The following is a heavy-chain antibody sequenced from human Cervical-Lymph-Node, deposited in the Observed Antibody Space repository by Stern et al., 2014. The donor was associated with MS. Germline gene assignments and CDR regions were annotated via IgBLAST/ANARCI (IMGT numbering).Heavy chain of an antibody. CDR3: ARGPHYGDKRNWFDP. J-gene: IGHJ5*02. V-gene: IGHV3-11*01. CDR2: IGSRGSSV. Sequence: VQLEESGGGLVKPGGSLRLSCEASGFSFSDYYMSWIRQAPGKGLELLSYIGSRGSSVYYAESVKGRFTISRDNARNSLFLQMDSLRSEDTALYYCARGPHYGDKRNWFDPWGQGILVTVSS. CDR1: GFSFSDYY. D-gene: IGHD4-17*01.